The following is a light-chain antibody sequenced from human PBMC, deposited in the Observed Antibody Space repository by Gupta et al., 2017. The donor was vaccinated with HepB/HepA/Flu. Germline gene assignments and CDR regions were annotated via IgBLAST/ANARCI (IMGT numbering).Light chain of an antibody. CDR1: RTGNQY. CDR3: QVWERDSNHVV. Sequence: SSVLSQPPAVSVAPGETSRSPGEGKRTGNQYVHWYQQRPGQAPILVVYDNSDRPSGIPQRFSGFNTGNTATLTISRVEAGDEADYYCQVWERDSNHVVFGGGTKLTVL. CDR2: DNS. V-gene: IGLV3-21*02. J-gene: IGLJ2*01.